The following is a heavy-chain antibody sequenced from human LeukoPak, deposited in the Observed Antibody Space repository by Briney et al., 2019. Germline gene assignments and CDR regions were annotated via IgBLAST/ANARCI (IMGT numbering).Heavy chain of an antibody. CDR2: ISYRSSTI. CDR3: ARTASGDLTDAFDI. V-gene: IGHV3-48*02. D-gene: IGHD7-27*01. CDR1: GFTFSTYA. J-gene: IGHJ4*02. Sequence: PGGSLRLSCAASGFTFSTYAMNWVRQAPGKGLEWVSYISYRSSTIYYADSVKGRFTISRDDAKNALYPQMNSLRDEDTAVYYCARTASGDLTDAFDIWGQGTLVTVSS.